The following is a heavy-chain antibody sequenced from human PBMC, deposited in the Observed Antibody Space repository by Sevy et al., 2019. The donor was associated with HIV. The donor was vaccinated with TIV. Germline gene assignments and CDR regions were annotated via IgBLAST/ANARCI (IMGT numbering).Heavy chain of an antibody. Sequence: ASVKVSCKASGYIFVSYGISWVRQAPGQGLEWMGGIHGYTDKTNYAQIFQDRVTLTTDTSTSTAYMELKNLTSDDTAVYYCARDRGPGSYFDYWGQGTLVTVSS. V-gene: IGHV1-18*01. D-gene: IGHD3-10*01. CDR3: ARDRGPGSYFDY. CDR1: GYIFVSYG. CDR2: IHGYTDKT. J-gene: IGHJ4*02.